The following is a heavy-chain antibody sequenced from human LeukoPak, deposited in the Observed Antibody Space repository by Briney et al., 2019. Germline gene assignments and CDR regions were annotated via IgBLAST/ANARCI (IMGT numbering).Heavy chain of an antibody. V-gene: IGHV1-69*05. J-gene: IGHJ4*02. Sequence: SVKVSCKASGGTFSSYAISWVRQAPGQGLEWMGGIIPIFGTANYAQKFQGRVTITTDESTSTAYMELSSLRSEDTAVYYCARAPYCSSTGCYGGLDYWGQGTLVTVSS. CDR3: ARAPYCSSTGCYGGLDY. CDR2: IIPIFGTA. CDR1: GGTFSSYA. D-gene: IGHD2-2*01.